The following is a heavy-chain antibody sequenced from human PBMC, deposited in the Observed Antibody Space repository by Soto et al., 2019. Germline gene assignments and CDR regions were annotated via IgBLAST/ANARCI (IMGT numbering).Heavy chain of an antibody. CDR2: IYHSGIT. CDR1: GGSISSGVYS. J-gene: IGHJ5*02. D-gene: IGHD3-10*02. Sequence: SETLSLTCAVSGGSISSGVYSWIWIRQPPGKGLVWIGYIYHSGITYYNPSLKSRVTISVDRSKNQFSLKLSSVTAADTAVYYCARARYVPGWFDPWGQGTLVTVSS. V-gene: IGHV4-30-2*01. CDR3: ARARYVPGWFDP.